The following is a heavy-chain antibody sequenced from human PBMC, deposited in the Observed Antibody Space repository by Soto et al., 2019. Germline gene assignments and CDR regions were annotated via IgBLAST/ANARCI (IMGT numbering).Heavy chain of an antibody. J-gene: IGHJ6*02. CDR1: GYTFTNYW. V-gene: IGHV5-51*01. Sequence: GESLKISCQGSGYTFTNYWIGWVRQMPGKGLEWMGIIYPGDSDTKYNPSFQGQVTISADKSITTTYLQWSSLKASDIAIYYCAASIFYYGMDVWGQGTTVTVSS. CDR3: AASIFYYGMDV. CDR2: IYPGDSDT.